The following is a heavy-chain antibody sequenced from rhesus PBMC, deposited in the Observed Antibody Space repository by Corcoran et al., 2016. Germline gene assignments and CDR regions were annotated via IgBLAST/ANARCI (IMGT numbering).Heavy chain of an antibody. CDR1: GYSISSGYD. J-gene: IGHJ4*01. V-gene: IGHV4-76*01. CDR3: ARLTYYYDSGYFDY. CDR2: IYGSSGST. Sequence: QVQLQESGPGVVKPSETLSLTCAVSGYSISSGYDWSWIRQPQGKGLEWIGYIYGSSGSTNSNPSLKNRVTISKDTSKNQFSLKLSSVTAADTAVYYCARLTYYYDSGYFDYWGQGVLVTVSS. D-gene: IGHD3-28*01.